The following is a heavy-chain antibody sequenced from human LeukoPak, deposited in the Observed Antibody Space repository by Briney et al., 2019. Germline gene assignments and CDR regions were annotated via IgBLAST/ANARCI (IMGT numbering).Heavy chain of an antibody. CDR2: INHSGST. V-gene: IGHV4-34*01. CDR3: ARGSRSDFWSGYYTRVLGYFDY. Sequence: KPSETLSLTCAVYGGSFRGYYWSWIRQPPGKGLEWIGEINHSGSTNYNPSLKSRVTISVDTSKNQFSLKLSSVTAADTAVYYCARGSRSDFWSGYYTRVLGYFDYWGQGTLVTVSS. CDR1: GGSFRGYY. D-gene: IGHD3-3*01. J-gene: IGHJ4*02.